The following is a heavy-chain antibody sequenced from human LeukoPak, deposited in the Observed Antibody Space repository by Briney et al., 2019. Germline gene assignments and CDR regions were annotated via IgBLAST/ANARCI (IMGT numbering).Heavy chain of an antibody. V-gene: IGHV3-23*01. CDR3: AKYRSRLGHAGFDY. J-gene: IGHJ4*02. CDR1: GFTFSSYA. Sequence: GGSLRLSCAASGFTFSSYAMSWVRQAPGQGLEWVSAISGSGGTTYYADSLKGRFTISRDNTKNTLYLQMNSLRAEDTAVYYCAKYRSRLGHAGFDYWGQGTLVTVSS. CDR2: ISGSGGTT. D-gene: IGHD3-10*01.